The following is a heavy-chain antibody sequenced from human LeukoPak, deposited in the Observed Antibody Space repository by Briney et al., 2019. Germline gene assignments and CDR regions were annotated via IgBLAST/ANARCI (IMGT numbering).Heavy chain of an antibody. Sequence: SETLSLTCAVYGVSFSGYCWSWIRQPPGKGLEWIWAINRSGSTNYNPSLKSRVTISVDTSKIQFSRKLSSVTAADTAVYYCARVLPGFDSSGYYLYYFDYWGQGTLVTVSS. CDR3: ARVLPGFDSSGYYLYYFDY. D-gene: IGHD3-22*01. V-gene: IGHV4-34*01. J-gene: IGHJ4*02. CDR1: GVSFSGYC. CDR2: INRSGST.